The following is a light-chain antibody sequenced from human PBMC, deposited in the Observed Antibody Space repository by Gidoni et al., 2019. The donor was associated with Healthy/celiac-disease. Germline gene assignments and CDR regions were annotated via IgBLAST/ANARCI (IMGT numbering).Light chain of an antibody. CDR1: SSDVGAYKY. CDR3: SSYTSSFSVV. J-gene: IGLJ2*01. CDR2: EVS. V-gene: IGLV2-14*01. Sequence: QSALTQPASVSRSPGQSITISCTGTSSDVGAYKYVSWYQQLPGKAPKLMIYEVSNRPSGVSNRFSGSKSGNTASLTISGLQAEDEADYYCSSYTSSFSVVFGGGTKLTVL.